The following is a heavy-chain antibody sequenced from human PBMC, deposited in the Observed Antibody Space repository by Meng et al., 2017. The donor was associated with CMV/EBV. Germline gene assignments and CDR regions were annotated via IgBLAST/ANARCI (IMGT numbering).Heavy chain of an antibody. D-gene: IGHD3-3*01. V-gene: IGHV4-34*01. CDR2: INHSGST. CDR1: GGSFSGYY. Sequence: GSLRLSCAVYGGSFSGYYWSWIRQPPGKGLEWIGEINHSGSTNYNPSLKSRVTISVDTSKNQFSLKLSSVAAADTAVYYCARELRFLESTGWYYYGMDVWGQGTTVTVSS. CDR3: ARELRFLESTGWYYYGMDV. J-gene: IGHJ6*02.